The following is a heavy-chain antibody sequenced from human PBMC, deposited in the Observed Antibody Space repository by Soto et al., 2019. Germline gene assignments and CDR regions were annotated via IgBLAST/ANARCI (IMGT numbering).Heavy chain of an antibody. D-gene: IGHD6-13*01. Sequence: ASVKVSCKASGYTFTSYGIHWVRQAPGQRLEWMGWINAANGDTKYSPKFQGRVAITRDTSASTAYMELSSLRSEDTAVYYCVRRHVSATGIDWFDPWGQGTLVTVSS. V-gene: IGHV1-3*01. CDR3: VRRHVSATGIDWFDP. CDR2: INAANGDT. J-gene: IGHJ5*02. CDR1: GYTFTSYG.